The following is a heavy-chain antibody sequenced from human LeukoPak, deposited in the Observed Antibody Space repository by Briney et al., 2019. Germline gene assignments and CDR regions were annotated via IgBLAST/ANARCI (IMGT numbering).Heavy chain of an antibody. CDR3: AKDSGPYSSSWWVY. Sequence: GGSLRLSCAASGFTFGSYAMSWVRQAPGKGLEWVSAISGSGGSTYYADSVKGRFTISRDNSKNTLYLQMNSLRAEDTAVYYCAKDSGPYSSSWWVYWGQGTLVTVSS. CDR1: GFTFGSYA. J-gene: IGHJ4*02. V-gene: IGHV3-23*01. D-gene: IGHD6-13*01. CDR2: ISGSGGST.